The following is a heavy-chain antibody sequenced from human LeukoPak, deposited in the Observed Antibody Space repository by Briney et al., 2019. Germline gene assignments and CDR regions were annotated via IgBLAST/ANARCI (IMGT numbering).Heavy chain of an antibody. CDR2: IKQDGSEK. D-gene: IGHD5-18*01. Sequence: GGSLRLSCAASGFTFSTYCMSWVRQAPGKGLEWVANIKQDGSEKYYVDSVKGRFTISRDNAKNSLHLQMNSLRADETAVYYCARDFVYGYGGVAFDVWGQGTMVTVSS. J-gene: IGHJ3*01. V-gene: IGHV3-7*01. CDR1: GFTFSTYC. CDR3: ARDFVYGYGGVAFDV.